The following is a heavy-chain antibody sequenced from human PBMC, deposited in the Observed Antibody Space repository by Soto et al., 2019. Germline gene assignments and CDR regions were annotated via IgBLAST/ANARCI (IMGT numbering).Heavy chain of an antibody. CDR3: TKAIEWGGSHLIHAFDI. V-gene: IGHV3-9*01. CDR2: ISWNSGIV. Sequence: EMQLVESGGGLVQPGRSLRLSCAASGFTFDDYAMHWVRQPPGKGLEWVSGISWNSGIVDYADSVKGRFTISRDSAKNTLYLPMNSLKPEDTALYYGTKAIEWGGSHLIHAFDIWGQGPMVSVSS. D-gene: IGHD1-26*01. J-gene: IGHJ3*02. CDR1: GFTFDDYA.